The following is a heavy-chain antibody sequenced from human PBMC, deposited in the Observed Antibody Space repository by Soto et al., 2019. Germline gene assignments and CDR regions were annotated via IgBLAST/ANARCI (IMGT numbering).Heavy chain of an antibody. D-gene: IGHD6-13*01. CDR1: GFTFSSYG. CDR2: IWYDGSNK. CDR3: ARSSSPRLGWFDP. J-gene: IGHJ5*02. V-gene: IGHV3-33*01. Sequence: QVQLVESGGGVVQPGRSLRLSCAASGFTFSSYGMHWVRQAPGKGLEWVAVIWYDGSNKYYADSVKGRFTIPRDNSKNTLYRQMNSLRAEDTAVYYCARSSSPRLGWFDPWGQGPLVTVSS.